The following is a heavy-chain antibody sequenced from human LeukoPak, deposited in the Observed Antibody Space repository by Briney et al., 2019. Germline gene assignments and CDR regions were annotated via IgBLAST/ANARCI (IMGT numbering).Heavy chain of an antibody. V-gene: IGHV4-59*08. J-gene: IGHJ4*02. D-gene: IGHD6-19*01. CDR3: VRRDTGWNYIDY. CDR2: IYYTGKN. CDR1: GGSINSHY. Sequence: SETLSLTCAVSGGSINSHYRGWIRQPPGTGLQWIGDIYYTGKNNYNPSLKSRVTISLDTSKDHLSLNLTSVVAADTAIYYCVRRDTGWNYIDYWGQGILVTVSS.